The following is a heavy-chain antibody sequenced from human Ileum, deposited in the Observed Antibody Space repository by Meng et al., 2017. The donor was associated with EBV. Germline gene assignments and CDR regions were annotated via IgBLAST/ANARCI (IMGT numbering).Heavy chain of an antibody. V-gene: IGHV4-34*01. J-gene: IGHJ4*02. CDR3: ARVMRRVNYNSGWYAKF. Sequence: PWGGGLVMSSGTLSLTCAVYGGSFSGYYWTWIRQAPGRGLEWIGESNYAGSTNYNPSLKSRVTISVDTSKKQFSLNLTSVTAADTAVYYCARVMRRVNYNSGWYAKFWGQGNLVTVSS. D-gene: IGHD6-19*01. CDR2: SNYAGST. CDR1: GGSFSGYY.